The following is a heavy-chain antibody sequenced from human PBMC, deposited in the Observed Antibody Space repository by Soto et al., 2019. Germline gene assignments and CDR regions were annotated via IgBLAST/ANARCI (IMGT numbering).Heavy chain of an antibody. D-gene: IGHD5-12*01. CDR3: AKGEMATIRNSFDP. CDR1: AFSLTSCS. V-gene: IGHV3-23*01. J-gene: IGHJ5*02. Sequence: GGSLRLSCVNSAFSLTSCSMSWVPQTPGKGLEWVSALSRSGGATYYADSVKGRFTISRDTSTNTLYLQMSNLRAEDTAIYYCAKGEMATIRNSFDPWGQGTLVTVSS. CDR2: LSRSGGAT.